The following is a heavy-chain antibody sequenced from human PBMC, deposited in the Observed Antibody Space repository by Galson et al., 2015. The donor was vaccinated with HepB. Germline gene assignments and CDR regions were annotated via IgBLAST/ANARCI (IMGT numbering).Heavy chain of an antibody. Sequence: SVKVSCKASGYTISKHAINWVRQAPGQGLEWMGWINTNTGNPTYAQGFTGRFVFSLDTSVSTAYLQISSLKAEDTAVYYCARDYYDTSSDYWGQGTLVTVSS. CDR3: ARDYYDTSSDY. J-gene: IGHJ4*02. CDR1: GYTISKHA. V-gene: IGHV7-4-1*02. D-gene: IGHD3-22*01. CDR2: INTNTGNP.